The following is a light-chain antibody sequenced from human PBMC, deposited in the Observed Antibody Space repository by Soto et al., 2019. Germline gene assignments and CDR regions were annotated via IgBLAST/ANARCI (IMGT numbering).Light chain of an antibody. V-gene: IGKV3-20*01. CDR3: QHYDSSPWT. CDR1: QSFRSSY. J-gene: IGKJ1*01. Sequence: EIVLTQSPGTLSLSPGERATLSCRASQSFRSSYLAWYQQRPGQAPRLLIYAASSRATGIPDRFSGSGSGTDFTLTISRLEPEDYAVYYCQHYDSSPWTFGQGTKVDI. CDR2: AAS.